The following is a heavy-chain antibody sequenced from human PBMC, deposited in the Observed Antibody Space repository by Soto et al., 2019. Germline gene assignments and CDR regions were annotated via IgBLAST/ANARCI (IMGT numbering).Heavy chain of an antibody. CDR3: ATLSREPPDSSSWYILLSYFDY. V-gene: IGHV1-24*01. D-gene: IGHD6-13*01. CDR1: GYTLTELS. CDR2: FDPEDGET. Sequence: ASVKVSCKVSGYTLTELSMHWVRQAPGKGLEWMGGFDPEDGETIYAQKFQGRVTMTEDTSTDTAYMELSSLRSEDTAVYYCATLSREPPDSSSWYILLSYFDYWGQGTLVTVSS. J-gene: IGHJ4*02.